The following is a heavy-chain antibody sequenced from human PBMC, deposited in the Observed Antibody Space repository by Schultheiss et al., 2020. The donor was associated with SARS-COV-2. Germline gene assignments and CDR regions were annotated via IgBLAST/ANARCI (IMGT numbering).Heavy chain of an antibody. V-gene: IGHV3-15*01. D-gene: IGHD3-3*01. J-gene: IGHJ6*02. Sequence: GESLKISCAASGFTFSNAWMSWVRQAPGKGLEWVGRIKSKTDGGTTDYAAPVKGRFTISRDDSKNTLYLQMNSLKTEDTAVYYCTSRVVGGLRYYYYYGMDVWGQGTTVTVSS. CDR2: IKSKTDGGTT. CDR1: GFTFSNAW. CDR3: TSRVVGGLRYYYYYGMDV.